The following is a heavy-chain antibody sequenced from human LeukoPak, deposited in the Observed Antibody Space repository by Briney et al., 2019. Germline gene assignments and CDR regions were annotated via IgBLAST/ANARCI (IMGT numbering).Heavy chain of an antibody. J-gene: IGHJ4*02. CDR1: GGSISSYY. CDR2: IYTSGST. V-gene: IGHV4-4*07. Sequence: SETLSLTCTVSGGSISSYYWSWIRQPAGKGLEWIGRIYTSGSTNYNPSLKSRVTISVDKSKNQFSLKLSSATAADTAVYYCARVVAVAAPIDYWGQGTLVTVSS. D-gene: IGHD6-19*01. CDR3: ARVVAVAAPIDY.